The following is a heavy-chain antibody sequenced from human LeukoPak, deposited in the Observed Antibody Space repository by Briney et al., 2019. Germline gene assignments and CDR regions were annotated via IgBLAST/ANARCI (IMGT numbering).Heavy chain of an antibody. CDR3: ARVAGDCSGGRCYLLRFDY. V-gene: IGHV3-7*01. Sequence: GGSLRLSCAASGFTFSSYWMSWVRQAPGKGLEWVANIKQGGSEKHYVDSVKGRFTISRDNAKNSLYLQMNSLRAEDTAVYYCARVAGDCSGGRCYLLRFDYWGQGTLVTVSS. D-gene: IGHD2-15*01. J-gene: IGHJ4*02. CDR2: IKQGGSEK. CDR1: GFTFSSYW.